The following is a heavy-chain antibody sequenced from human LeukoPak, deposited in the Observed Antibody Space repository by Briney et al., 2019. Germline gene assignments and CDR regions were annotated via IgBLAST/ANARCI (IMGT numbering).Heavy chain of an antibody. J-gene: IGHJ3*02. CDR1: GYTFTSYA. CDR3: ARPLISSHYYGSGSWPLDAFDI. Sequence: ASVKVSCKASGYTFTSYAMNWVRQAPGPGLEWMGWINTNTGNPTYAQGFTGRFVFSLDTSVSTAYLQISSLKAEDTAVYYCARPLISSHYYGSGSWPLDAFDIWGQGTMVTVSS. D-gene: IGHD3-10*01. V-gene: IGHV7-4-1*02. CDR2: INTNTGNP.